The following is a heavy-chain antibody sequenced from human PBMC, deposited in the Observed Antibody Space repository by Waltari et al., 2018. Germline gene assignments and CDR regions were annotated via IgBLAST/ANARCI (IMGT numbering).Heavy chain of an antibody. CDR1: GYTFSSYS. CDR3: ARLLGHQLLHYYGLDV. D-gene: IGHD2-15*01. CDR2: INTNTGNP. V-gene: IGHV7-4-1*02. J-gene: IGHJ6*02. Sequence: QVQLVQSGSEVKKPGASVKVSCKTSGYTFSSYSVHWVRQAPGQGLEWMGWINTNTGNPAYAEAYTGRFVFSLDTSVNTAYLQIRRLKPEDSATYYCARLLGHQLLHYYGLDVWGQGTTVTVSS.